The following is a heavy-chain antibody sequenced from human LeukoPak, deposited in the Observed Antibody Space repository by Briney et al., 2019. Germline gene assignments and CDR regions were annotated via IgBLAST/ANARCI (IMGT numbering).Heavy chain of an antibody. Sequence: GGSLRLSCAASGFTFRNYVIHWVRQAPGKGLEWVAVTSSNLNVKLYADSVKGRFTISRDNSRSTLYLQMNSLRPEDTAIYYCAREGYYGSGSPPSLYFDYWGQGTLVTVSS. D-gene: IGHD3-10*01. CDR2: TSSNLNVK. CDR3: AREGYYGSGSPPSLYFDY. J-gene: IGHJ4*02. V-gene: IGHV3-30-3*01. CDR1: GFTFRNYV.